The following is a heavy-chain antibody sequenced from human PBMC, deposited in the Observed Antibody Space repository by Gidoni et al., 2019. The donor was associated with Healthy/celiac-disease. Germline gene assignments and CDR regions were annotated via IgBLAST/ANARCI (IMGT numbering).Heavy chain of an antibody. Sequence: QITLKESGPTLAKPTQTLTLTCTFSGFSLSTSGVGVGWIRQPPGKALEWLALIYWNDDKRYSPSLKSRLTITKDTSKNQVVLTMTNMDPVDTATYYCAHTSSITMIVVVNPPWFDPWGQGTLVTVSS. CDR3: AHTSSITMIVVVNPPWFDP. D-gene: IGHD3-22*01. CDR1: GFSLSTSGVG. J-gene: IGHJ5*02. V-gene: IGHV2-5*01. CDR2: IYWNDDK.